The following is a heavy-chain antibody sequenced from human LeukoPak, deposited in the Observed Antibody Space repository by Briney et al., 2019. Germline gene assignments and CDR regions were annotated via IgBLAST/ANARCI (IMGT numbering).Heavy chain of an antibody. V-gene: IGHV3-21*01. CDR1: GFTFSSYS. CDR2: ISSSSSYI. J-gene: IGHJ5*02. D-gene: IGHD3-3*01. Sequence: GGSLRLSCAASGFTFSSYSMTWVRQAPGKGLEWVSSISSSSSYIYYADSVKGRFTISRDNAKNSLYLQMNSLRAEDTAVYYCARDPLRTRPYDFWSGYPLINWFDPWGQGTLVTVSS. CDR3: ARDPLRTRPYDFWSGYPLINWFDP.